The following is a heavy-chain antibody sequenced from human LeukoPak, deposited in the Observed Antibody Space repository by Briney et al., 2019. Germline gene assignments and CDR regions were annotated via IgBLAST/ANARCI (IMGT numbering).Heavy chain of an antibody. Sequence: ASVKVSCKTSGYTFTGYYMDWVRQVPGQGLEWMGRINPNSGGTNYAQKFQGRVTVTRDTSISTAYMEMSSLGSDDTAVYYCARFPLGSMAEDYLDYWGQGTLVTVSS. CDR3: ARFPLGSMAEDYLDY. D-gene: IGHD1-26*01. J-gene: IGHJ4*02. CDR1: GYTFTGYY. V-gene: IGHV1-2*06. CDR2: INPNSGGT.